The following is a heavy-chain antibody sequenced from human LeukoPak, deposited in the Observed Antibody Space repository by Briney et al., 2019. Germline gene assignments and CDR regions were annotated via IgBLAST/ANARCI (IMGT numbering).Heavy chain of an antibody. Sequence: GASVKVSCKVSGYTLTELSMHWVRQDPGKGLEWMGGFDPEDGERIYAQKFQGRVTMTEDTSTDTAYMELSSLRSEDTAVYYCATDGLAARLNIWFDPWGQGTLVTVSS. CDR2: FDPEDGER. V-gene: IGHV1-24*01. J-gene: IGHJ5*02. CDR1: GYTLTELS. D-gene: IGHD6-6*01. CDR3: ATDGLAARLNIWFDP.